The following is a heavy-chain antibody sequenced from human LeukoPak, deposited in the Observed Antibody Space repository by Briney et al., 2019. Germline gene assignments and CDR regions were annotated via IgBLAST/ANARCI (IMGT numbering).Heavy chain of an antibody. V-gene: IGHV4-39*07. D-gene: IGHD6-13*01. CDR2: IYYSGST. J-gene: IGHJ4*02. Sequence: SETLSLTCTVSGGSISSSSYYWGWIRQPPGKGLEWIGSIYYSGSTYYNPSLKSRVTISVDTSKNQFSLKLSSVTAADTAVYYCARGTSGYSSSWYSKAGFYFDYWGQGTLVTVSS. CDR3: ARGTSGYSSSWYSKAGFYFDY. CDR1: GGSISSSSYY.